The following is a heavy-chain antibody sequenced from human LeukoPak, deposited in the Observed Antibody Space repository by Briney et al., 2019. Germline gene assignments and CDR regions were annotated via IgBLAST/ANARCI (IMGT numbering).Heavy chain of an antibody. CDR1: GITLSNYG. CDR3: ARVSGSYGDSAY. CDR2: ITSSNSSM. D-gene: IGHD1-26*01. J-gene: IGHJ4*02. Sequence: PGGSLRLSCAVSGITLSNYGMSWVRQAPGKGLEWISYITSSNSSMYYADSVKGRFTISRDNAKNSLYLQMNSLRAEDTAVYYCARVSGSYGDSAYWGQGTLVTVSS. V-gene: IGHV3-48*04.